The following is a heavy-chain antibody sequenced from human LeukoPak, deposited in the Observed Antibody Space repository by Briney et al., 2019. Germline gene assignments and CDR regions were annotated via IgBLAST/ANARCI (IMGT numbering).Heavy chain of an antibody. CDR3: AREPPYSNSWTDFDS. V-gene: IGHV3-30*03. D-gene: IGHD6-13*01. J-gene: IGHJ4*02. CDR1: GFTFSGAW. CDR2: ISYDGSNK. Sequence: GGSLRLSCTASGFTFSGAWMTWVRQAPGKGLEWVAVISYDGSNKYYADSVKGRFTISRDNSKNTLYLQMNSLRAEDTAVYYCAREPPYSNSWTDFDSWGQGTLVTVSS.